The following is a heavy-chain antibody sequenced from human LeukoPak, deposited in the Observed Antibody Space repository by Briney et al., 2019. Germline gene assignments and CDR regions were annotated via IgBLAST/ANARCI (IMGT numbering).Heavy chain of an antibody. J-gene: IGHJ6*03. V-gene: IGHV3-30*03. CDR1: GFTFSSYG. Sequence: GGSLRLACAASGFTFSSYGMHWVRQAPGKGLEWVAVISYDGSNKYYADSVKGRFTISRDNSKNTLYLQMNSLRAEDTAVYYCARVRLSKRAAAGGNYYYYYMDVWGKGTTVTVSS. D-gene: IGHD6-13*01. CDR2: ISYDGSNK. CDR3: ARVRLSKRAAAGGNYYYYYMDV.